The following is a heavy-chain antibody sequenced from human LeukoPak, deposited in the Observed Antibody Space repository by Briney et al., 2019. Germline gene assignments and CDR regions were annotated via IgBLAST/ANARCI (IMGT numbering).Heavy chain of an antibody. CDR2: TCYRSKWYN. J-gene: IGHJ4*02. Sequence: SQTLSLTCAISGDSVPSKSAAWNWIRQSPSRGLEWLGRTCYRSKWYNDYAVSVKSRISINPDTSKNQFSLQLNSVTPEDTAVYYCARVPGYSSSWYFDYWGQGTLVTVSS. CDR3: ARVPGYSSSWYFDY. CDR1: GDSVPSKSAA. D-gene: IGHD6-13*01. V-gene: IGHV6-1*01.